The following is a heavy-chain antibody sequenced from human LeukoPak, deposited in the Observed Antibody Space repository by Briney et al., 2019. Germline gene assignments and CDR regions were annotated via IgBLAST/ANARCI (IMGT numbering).Heavy chain of an antibody. CDR1: GGSFSGYY. CDR2: VSRSGKT. V-gene: IGHV4-34*01. J-gene: IGHJ5*02. Sequence: ASETLSLTCAVYGGSFSGYYWNWIRQPPGKGLEWIGKVSRSGKTNYNPSLESRVTISVDTSKNQFSLKLSSVTAADTAVYYCARGGPSQLDPWGQGALVTVSS. CDR3: ARGGPSQLDP.